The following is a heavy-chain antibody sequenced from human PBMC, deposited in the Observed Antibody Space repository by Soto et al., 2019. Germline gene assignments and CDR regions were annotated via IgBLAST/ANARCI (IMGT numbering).Heavy chain of an antibody. J-gene: IGHJ6*02. V-gene: IGHV4-39*01. CDR1: GASISSSRYY. D-gene: IGHD4-17*01. CDR2: FYYTGST. Sequence: SETLSLTCTVSGASISSSRYYWGWIRQPPGKGLEWIGSFYYTGSTYYNPSLQSRVTLSVDTSKNQFSLKLSSVTAADTAVYYCARPGYDYGQPTRYYYYGMDVWGQGTTVTVSS. CDR3: ARPGYDYGQPTRYYYYGMDV.